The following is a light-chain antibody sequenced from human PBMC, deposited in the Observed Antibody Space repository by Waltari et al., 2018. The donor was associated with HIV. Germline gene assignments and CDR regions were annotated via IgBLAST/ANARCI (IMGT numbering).Light chain of an antibody. V-gene: IGLV1-36*01. CDR3: AAWDDNLNAML. Sequence: QSALTQPPSVSAAPRQRVTISCSGTRSNIGKNAVNWYRQFPGTTPTLLIYFDDLRSAGVSDRFSASKADTSAALAISGLQSEDEADYYCAAWDDNLNAMLFGGGTRLTVL. CDR1: RSNIGKNA. CDR2: FDD. J-gene: IGLJ3*02.